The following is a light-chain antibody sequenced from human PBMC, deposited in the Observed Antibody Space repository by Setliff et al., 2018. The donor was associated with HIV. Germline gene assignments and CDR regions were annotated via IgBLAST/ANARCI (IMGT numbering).Light chain of an antibody. V-gene: IGLV2-14*01. CDR1: SSDIGRYNS. CDR3: NSFASNSAYTPYV. J-gene: IGLJ1*01. Sequence: QSALAQPASVPGSPGQSITIPCTGTSSDIGRYNSVSWYQQKPGKAPKLLIFDVNNRPSGVSTRFSASKSGNTASLTISGLQPEDEADYYCNSFASNSAYTPYVFGTGTKGTVL. CDR2: DVN.